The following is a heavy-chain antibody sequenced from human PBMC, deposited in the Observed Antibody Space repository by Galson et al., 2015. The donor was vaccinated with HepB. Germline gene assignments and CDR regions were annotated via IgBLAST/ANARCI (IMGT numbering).Heavy chain of an antibody. V-gene: IGHV3-9*01. Sequence: SLRLSCAASGFTFDDYAMHWVRQAPGKGLEWVSGISWNSGSIGYADSVKGRFTISRDNAKNSLYLQMNSLRAEDTALYYCAKATRGETTVTTTGFDYWGQGTLVTVSS. CDR2: ISWNSGSI. CDR1: GFTFDDYA. CDR3: AKATRGETTVTTTGFDY. J-gene: IGHJ4*02. D-gene: IGHD4-17*01.